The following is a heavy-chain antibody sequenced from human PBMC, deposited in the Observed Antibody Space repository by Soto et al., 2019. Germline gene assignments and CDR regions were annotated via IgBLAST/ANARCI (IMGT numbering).Heavy chain of an antibody. CDR2: INAGNGHT. CDR3: ARDFAGGLNAAFDF. V-gene: IGHV1-3*01. J-gene: IGHJ3*01. Sequence: QVQLVQSGAELKKPGASVKVSCKASGYTFTSYALHWVRQAPGQRLEWMGWINAGNGHTKYSREFRDSLTITMYTSASTAYMELRSLTSADTAVFYCARDFAGGLNAAFDFWGQGTMVTVSS. CDR1: GYTFTSYA. D-gene: IGHD5-12*01.